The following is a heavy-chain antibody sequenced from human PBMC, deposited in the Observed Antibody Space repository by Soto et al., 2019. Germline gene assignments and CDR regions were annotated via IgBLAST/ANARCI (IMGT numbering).Heavy chain of an antibody. Sequence: PGGSLRLSCAASGFTLSNYAVNWVRQAPGKGLEYVSGISSDGVGTYYADSVQGRFTISRDNSKNTVYLQMGSLRPEDMAVYYCARRARPDFYYMDVWGKGTTVTVSS. D-gene: IGHD6-6*01. CDR1: GFTLSNYA. V-gene: IGHV3-64*02. CDR3: ARRARPDFYYMDV. J-gene: IGHJ6*03. CDR2: ISSDGVGT.